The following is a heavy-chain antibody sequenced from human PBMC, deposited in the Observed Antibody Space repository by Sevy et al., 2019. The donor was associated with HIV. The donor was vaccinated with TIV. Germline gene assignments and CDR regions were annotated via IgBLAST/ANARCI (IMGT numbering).Heavy chain of an antibody. CDR2: VSYDGSNT. V-gene: IGHV3-30*09. J-gene: IGHJ1*01. Sequence: GGSLRLSCAASGFTFRSFSMHWVRQAPGKWLEWVTTVSYDGSNTYYADSVKGRFAVFRDNSRNLLNLQMNNLRPEDTAVYYCALQRLSSDLAEYFQNWGQGTPVTVSS. CDR1: GFTFRSFS. D-gene: IGHD2-21*02. CDR3: ALQRLSSDLAEYFQN.